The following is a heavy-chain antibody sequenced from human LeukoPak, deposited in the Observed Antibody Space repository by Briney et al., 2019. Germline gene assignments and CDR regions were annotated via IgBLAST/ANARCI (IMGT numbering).Heavy chain of an antibody. CDR2: INHSGST. D-gene: IGHD6-19*01. Sequence: SETLSLTCAVYGGSFSGYYWSWIRQPPGKGLEWIGEINHSGSTNYNPSLKSRVTISVGTSKNQFSLKLSSVTAADTAVYYCASSGYYGMDVWGQGTTVTVSS. CDR3: ASSGYYGMDV. J-gene: IGHJ6*02. V-gene: IGHV4-34*01. CDR1: GGSFSGYY.